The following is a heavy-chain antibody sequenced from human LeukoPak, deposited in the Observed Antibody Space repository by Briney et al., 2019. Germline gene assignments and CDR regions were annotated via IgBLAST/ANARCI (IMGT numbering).Heavy chain of an antibody. CDR3: ARASYGSGSYYFDY. V-gene: IGHV3-72*01. CDR1: GFSFSDHY. J-gene: IGHJ4*02. CDR2: IRNKANTYTT. D-gene: IGHD3-10*01. Sequence: GGSLRLSCAASGFSFSDHYMDWVRQAPGKGLEWVGRIRNKANTYTTEYGASVKGRFTISRDDSKNSLYLQMNSLKTEDTAVYYCARASYGSGSYYFDYWGQGTLVTVSS.